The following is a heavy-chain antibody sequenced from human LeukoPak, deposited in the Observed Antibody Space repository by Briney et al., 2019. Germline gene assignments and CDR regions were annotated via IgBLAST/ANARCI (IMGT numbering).Heavy chain of an antibody. Sequence: GGSLRLSCAASGFTFSSYAMSWVRQAPGKGLEWVSAISGSGGSTYYADSVKGRFTISRDNSKNTLYLQMNSLRAEDTAVYYCAKESRTITMVRGVNFDYWGQGTLVTVSP. CDR3: AKESRTITMVRGVNFDY. J-gene: IGHJ4*02. V-gene: IGHV3-23*01. CDR2: ISGSGGST. D-gene: IGHD3-10*01. CDR1: GFTFSSYA.